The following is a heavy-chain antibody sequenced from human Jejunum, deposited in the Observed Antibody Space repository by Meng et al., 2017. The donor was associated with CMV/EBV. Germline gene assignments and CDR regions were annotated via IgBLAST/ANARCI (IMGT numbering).Heavy chain of an antibody. CDR2: IYYSGTT. V-gene: IGHV4-39*07. CDR1: GASIITTSYH. CDR3: ARDGAGDHPPDY. D-gene: IGHD2-21*02. Sequence: SGASIITTSYHWGWFRQPPGKGLECIGNIYYSGTTYYNPSLKSRVTMTVDTSKNQFSLKLTSMTAADTAVYYCARDGAGDHPPDYWGQGTLVTVS. J-gene: IGHJ4*02.